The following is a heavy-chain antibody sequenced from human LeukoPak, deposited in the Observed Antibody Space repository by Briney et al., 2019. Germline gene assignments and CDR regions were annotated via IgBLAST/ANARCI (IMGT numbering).Heavy chain of an antibody. Sequence: GVSLRLSRAASGFTFSSCSMTWVRQAPGKGLEWVSSISSSSSYIYYADSVKGRFTISRDNAKNSLYLQMNSLRAEDTAVYYCARVGLGIYFDYWGQGTLVTVSS. V-gene: IGHV3-21*01. CDR2: ISSSSSYI. CDR1: GFTFSSCS. J-gene: IGHJ4*02. CDR3: ARVGLGIYFDY. D-gene: IGHD7-27*01.